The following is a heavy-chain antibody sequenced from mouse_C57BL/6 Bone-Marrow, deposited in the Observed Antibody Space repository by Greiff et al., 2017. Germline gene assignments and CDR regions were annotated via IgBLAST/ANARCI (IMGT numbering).Heavy chain of an antibody. CDR3: ARLGLRRGFAY. CDR1: GYTFTSYG. V-gene: IGHV1-81*01. J-gene: IGHJ3*01. D-gene: IGHD2-4*01. CDR2: IYPRSGNT. Sequence: QVQLQQSGAELARPGASVKLSCKASGYTFTSYGISWVKQRTGQGLEWIGEIYPRSGNTYYNEKFKGKATLTADKSSSTAYMELRSLTSEDSAVYFCARLGLRRGFAYWGQGTLVTVSA.